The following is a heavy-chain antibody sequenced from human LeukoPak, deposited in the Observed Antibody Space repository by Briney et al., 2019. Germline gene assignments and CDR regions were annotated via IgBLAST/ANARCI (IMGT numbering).Heavy chain of an antibody. CDR3: ARVLGYCSSTSCYGWFDP. D-gene: IGHD2-2*01. J-gene: IGHJ5*02. Sequence: PSETLSLTCAVYGGSFSGYYWSWIRQHPGKGLEWIGYIYYSGSTYYNPSLKSRLTISVDTSKNYFSLKLSSVTAADTAVYYCARVLGYCSSTSCYGWFDPWGQGTLVTVSS. V-gene: IGHV4-31*11. CDR2: IYYSGST. CDR1: GGSFSGYY.